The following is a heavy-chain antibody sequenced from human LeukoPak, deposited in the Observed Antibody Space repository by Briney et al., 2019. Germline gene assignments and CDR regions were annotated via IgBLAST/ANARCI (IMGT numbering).Heavy chain of an antibody. V-gene: IGHV4-59*01. J-gene: IGHJ4*02. Sequence: SETLSLTCTVSGVSISSYYWGWIRQPPGKGLEWIGYIYYSGSTNYNPSLKSRVTISVDTSKNQFSLKLSSVTAADTAVYYCARGSGRQQLVSGGQGTLVTVSA. CDR3: ARGSGRQQLVS. CDR2: IYYSGST. D-gene: IGHD6-13*01. CDR1: GVSISSYY.